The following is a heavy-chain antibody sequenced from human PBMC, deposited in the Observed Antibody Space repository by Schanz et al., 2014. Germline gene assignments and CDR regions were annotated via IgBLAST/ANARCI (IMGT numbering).Heavy chain of an antibody. CDR3: AKGMGYCSGGTCYDYYYYGLDV. V-gene: IGHV3-13*01. CDR2: IGYLGDT. CDR1: GFTLSNSD. D-gene: IGHD2-15*01. J-gene: IGHJ6*02. Sequence: EGQLLESGGGLIQPGGSLRLSCAASGFTLSNSDMHWVRQGTGKGLEWVSTIGYLGDTYYPDSVKGRFTISRDNSENTLYLQMNSLSADDTAVFYCAKGMGYCSGGTCYDYYYYGLDVWGQGTTVTVSS.